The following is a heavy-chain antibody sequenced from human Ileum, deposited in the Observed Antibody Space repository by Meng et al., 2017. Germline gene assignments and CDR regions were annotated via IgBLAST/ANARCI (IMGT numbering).Heavy chain of an antibody. CDR3: ARRSGWYYFDY. CDR2: IYYSGST. Sequence: SETLSLTCTVSGGSISSSSYYWGWIRQPPGKGLEWIGSIYYSGSTYYNPSLKSRVTISVDTSKNQFSLKLSSVTAADTAVYYCARRSGWYYFDYWGQGTRVTSYS. CDR1: GGSISSSSYY. V-gene: IGHV4-39*07. D-gene: IGHD6-19*01. J-gene: IGHJ4*02.